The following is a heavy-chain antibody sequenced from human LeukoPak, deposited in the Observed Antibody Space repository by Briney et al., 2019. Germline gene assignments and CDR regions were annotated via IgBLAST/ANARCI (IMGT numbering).Heavy chain of an antibody. V-gene: IGHV1-18*01. CDR1: GYTFTSYG. D-gene: IGHD2-15*01. CDR3: AICRGGSSYYGMDV. J-gene: IGHJ6*02. Sequence: ASVKVSCKASGYTFTSYGISWVRQAPGQGLEWMGWISAYNGNTNYAQKLQGRVTMTTDTSTSTAYMELRSLRSDDTAVYYCAICRGGSSYYGMDVWGQGTTVTVSS. CDR2: ISAYNGNT.